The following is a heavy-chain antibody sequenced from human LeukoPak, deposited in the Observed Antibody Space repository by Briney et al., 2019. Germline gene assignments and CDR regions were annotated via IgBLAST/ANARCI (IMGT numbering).Heavy chain of an antibody. CDR2: INPSGGST. Sequence: GASVKVSCTASGYTFTSYYMHWVRQAPGQGLEWMGIINPSGGSTSYAQKFQGRVTMTRDTSTSTVYMELSSLRSEDTAVYYCAGDLAAADTDYWGQGTLVTVSS. V-gene: IGHV1-46*01. J-gene: IGHJ4*02. D-gene: IGHD6-13*01. CDR3: AGDLAAADTDY. CDR1: GYTFTSYY.